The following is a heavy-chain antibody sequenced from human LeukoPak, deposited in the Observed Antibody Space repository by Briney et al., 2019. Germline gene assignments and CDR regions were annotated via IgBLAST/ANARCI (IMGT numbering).Heavy chain of an antibody. CDR1: GFTFSNAW. Sequence: GSLRLSCAASGFTFSNAWMSWVRQAPGKGLEWMGYIYYSGSTNYNPSLKSRVTISVDTSKNQFSLKLSSVSAADTAVYYCARRFCYYGSGSYYLCYFDYWGQGTLVTVSA. D-gene: IGHD3-10*01. CDR2: IYYSGST. CDR3: ARRFCYYGSGSYYLCYFDY. V-gene: IGHV4-59*01. J-gene: IGHJ4*02.